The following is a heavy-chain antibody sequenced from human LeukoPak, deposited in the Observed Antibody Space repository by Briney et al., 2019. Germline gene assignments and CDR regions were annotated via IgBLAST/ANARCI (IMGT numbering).Heavy chain of an antibody. V-gene: IGHV4-34*01. J-gene: IGHJ5*02. Sequence: SETLSLTCAVYGGSFSGYYWSWIRQPPGKGLEWIGEINHSGSTNYNPSLKSRVTISVDTSKNQFSLKLSSVTAADTAVYYCARDPSILPAAIDNWFDPWGQGTLVTVSS. D-gene: IGHD2-2*01. CDR1: GGSFSGYY. CDR3: ARDPSILPAAIDNWFDP. CDR2: INHSGST.